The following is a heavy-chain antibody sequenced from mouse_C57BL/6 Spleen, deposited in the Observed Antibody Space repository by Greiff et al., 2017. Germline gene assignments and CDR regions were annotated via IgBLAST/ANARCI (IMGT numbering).Heavy chain of an antibody. J-gene: IGHJ4*01. CDR1: GYTFTSYG. D-gene: IGHD2-4*01. Sequence: QVQLKESGAELARPGASVKLSCKASGYTFTSYGISWVKQRTGQGLEWIGEIYPRSGNTYYNEKFKGKATLTADKSSSTAYMELRSLTSEDSAVYFCARDYDGGYYYAMDYWGQGTSVTVSS. V-gene: IGHV1-81*01. CDR2: IYPRSGNT. CDR3: ARDYDGGYYYAMDY.